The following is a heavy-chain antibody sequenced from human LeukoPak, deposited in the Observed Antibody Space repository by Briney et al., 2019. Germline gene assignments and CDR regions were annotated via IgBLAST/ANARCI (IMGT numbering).Heavy chain of an antibody. Sequence: PGGSLRLSCAASGFTFSNFEMNWVRQAPGKGLEWISYISTSGASTYYADSVKGRFTVSRDNAKNSMYLRMDTLRAEDTAVYYCARERGYNYGYSGYYDQWGKGILVTVSS. CDR1: GFTFSNFE. CDR2: ISTSGAST. J-gene: IGHJ4*02. D-gene: IGHD5-18*01. V-gene: IGHV3-48*03. CDR3: ARERGYNYGYSGYYDQ.